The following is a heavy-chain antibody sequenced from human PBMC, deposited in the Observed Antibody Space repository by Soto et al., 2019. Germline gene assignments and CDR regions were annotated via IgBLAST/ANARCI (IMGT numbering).Heavy chain of an antibody. CDR1: GGTFSSYA. Sequence: QVQLVQSGAEVKKPGSSVKVSCKASGGTFSSYAISWVRQAPGQGLEWMGGIIPIFGTANYAQKFQGRVTITANESTSTAYMELSSLRSEDTAVYYCARDQVGPHGYNDAFDIWGQGTMVTVSS. V-gene: IGHV1-69*01. D-gene: IGHD5-12*01. CDR3: ARDQVGPHGYNDAFDI. J-gene: IGHJ3*02. CDR2: IIPIFGTA.